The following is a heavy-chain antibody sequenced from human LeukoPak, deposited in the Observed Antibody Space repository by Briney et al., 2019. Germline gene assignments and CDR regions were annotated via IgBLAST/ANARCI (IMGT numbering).Heavy chain of an antibody. Sequence: ASVKVSCKASGYTFTSYGISWVRQAPGQGLEWMGWISAYNGNTNYAQKLQGRVTMTTDTSTSTAYLEVRSLRSDDTAFYYCARSGHCSGTSCYAEGIDYWGQGTLVTVSS. D-gene: IGHD2-2*01. J-gene: IGHJ4*02. CDR3: ARSGHCSGTSCYAEGIDY. CDR2: ISAYNGNT. V-gene: IGHV1-18*01. CDR1: GYTFTSYG.